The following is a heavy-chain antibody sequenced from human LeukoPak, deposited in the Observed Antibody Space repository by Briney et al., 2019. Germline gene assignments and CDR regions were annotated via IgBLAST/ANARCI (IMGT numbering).Heavy chain of an antibody. CDR3: AKDTTPPKAGFDP. V-gene: IGHV3-30*02. D-gene: IGHD1-14*01. CDR1: GFTFGDYG. J-gene: IGHJ5*02. CDR2: IRYDGSNK. Sequence: PGGSLRLSCTTSGFTFGDYGMHWVRQAPGKGLEWVAFIRYDGSNKYYADSVKGRFTISRDNSKNTLYLQMNSLRAEDTAVYYCAKDTTPPKAGFDPWGQGTLVTVSS.